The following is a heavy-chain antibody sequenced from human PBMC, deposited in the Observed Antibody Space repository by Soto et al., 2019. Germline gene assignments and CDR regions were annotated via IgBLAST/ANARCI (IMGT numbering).Heavy chain of an antibody. D-gene: IGHD3-10*01. J-gene: IGHJ6*02. V-gene: IGHV1-69*05. CDR2: IMPVFPTP. CDR3: ARDKDRQQFGGNYYYIMDV. Sequence: QVQLVQSGAEVKKPGSSVKVSCKTSGGTFRTSAISWVRQAPGHGLEWMGGIMPVFPTPDYAQKFQGRVTXTXDXXTSTAYMELSSLGSEDTAVYYCARDKDRQQFGGNYYYIMDVWGQGTTVTVSS. CDR1: GGTFRTSA.